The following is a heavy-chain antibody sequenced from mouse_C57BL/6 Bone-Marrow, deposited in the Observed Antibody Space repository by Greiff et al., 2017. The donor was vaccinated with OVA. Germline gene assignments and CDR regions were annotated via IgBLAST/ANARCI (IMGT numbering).Heavy chain of an antibody. Sequence: VQLQQSGPELVKPGASVKISCKASGYTFTDYYMNWVKQSHGKSLEWIGDLNPNNGGTSYNQKFKGKATLTVDKSSSTAYMELRSLTSEDSADYYSASGGYYGTQFAYWGQGTLVTVSA. CDR2: LNPNNGGT. V-gene: IGHV1-26*01. CDR1: GYTFTDYY. D-gene: IGHD1-1*01. J-gene: IGHJ3*01. CDR3: ASGGYYGTQFAY.